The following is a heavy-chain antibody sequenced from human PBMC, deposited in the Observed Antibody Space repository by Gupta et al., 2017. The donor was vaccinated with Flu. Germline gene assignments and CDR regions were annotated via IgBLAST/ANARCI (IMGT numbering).Heavy chain of an antibody. CDR3: ASHVGYSTGWDQ. CDR1: GFSFRSKI. V-gene: IGHV3-48*03. CDR2: IDSWGTIT. J-gene: IGHJ4*02. D-gene: IGHD2-8*02. Sequence: EVQMVESGGTLAQPGGSLRLSCGVSGFSFRSKIMSWVRQAPGKGLECIGVIDSWGTITYYAVSVKGRFTISRDNAQDSLFLQMNSLRAEDTAVYYCASHVGYSTGWDQWVQGTLVTVSS.